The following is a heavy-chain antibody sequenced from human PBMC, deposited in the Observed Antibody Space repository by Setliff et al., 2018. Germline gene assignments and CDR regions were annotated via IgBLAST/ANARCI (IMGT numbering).Heavy chain of an antibody. J-gene: IGHJ4*02. CDR1: DGSFDSGTHY. D-gene: IGHD3-9*01. CDR2: IQGTGNT. V-gene: IGHV4-61*02. CDR3: AGTPARGTTWLPPFDY. Sequence: SETLSLTCTVTDGSFDSGTHYWSWIRQPAGKVPEWIGLIQGTGNTNYNPSLQSRATISIDTSKNQISLKITSVTAADTALYSCAGTPARGTTWLPPFDYWGQGIQVTVSS.